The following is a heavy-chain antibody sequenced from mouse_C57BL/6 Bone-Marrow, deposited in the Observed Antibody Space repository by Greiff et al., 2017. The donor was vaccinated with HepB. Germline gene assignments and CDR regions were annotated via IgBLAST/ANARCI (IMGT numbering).Heavy chain of an antibody. CDR3: ARRQGSSLYAMDY. CDR2: IYPGSGST. J-gene: IGHJ4*01. Sequence: QVQLKQPGAELVKPGASVKMSCKASGYTFTSYWITWVKQRPGQGLEWIGDIYPGSGSTNYNEKFKSKATLTVDTSSSTAYLQLSSLTSEDSAVYYCARRQGSSLYAMDYWGQGTSVTVSS. V-gene: IGHV1-55*01. CDR1: GYTFTSYW. D-gene: IGHD1-1*01.